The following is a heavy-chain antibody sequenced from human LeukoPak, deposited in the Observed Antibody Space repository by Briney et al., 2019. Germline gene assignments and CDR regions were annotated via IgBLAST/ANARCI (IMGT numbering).Heavy chain of an antibody. CDR2: INPSGGST. CDR1: GYTFTSYY. V-gene: IGHV1-46*01. D-gene: IGHD3-22*01. Sequence: ASVKVSCKASGYTFTSYYMHWVRQAPGQGLEWMGIINPSGGSTSYAQKFQGRVTMTRYTSTSTVYMELSSLRSEDTAVYYCARDSHYYDSSGYLDYWGQGTLVTVSS. J-gene: IGHJ4*02. CDR3: ARDSHYYDSSGYLDY.